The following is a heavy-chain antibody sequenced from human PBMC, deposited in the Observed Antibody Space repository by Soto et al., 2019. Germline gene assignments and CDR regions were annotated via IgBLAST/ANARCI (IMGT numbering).Heavy chain of an antibody. D-gene: IGHD6-6*01. CDR1: GFSLSTSGMC. CDR2: IDWDDDK. V-gene: IGHV2-70*01. CDR3: ARMSIAANTHPFDY. J-gene: IGHJ4*02. Sequence: ASGPTLVNPTQTLTLTCTFSGFSLSTSGMCVSWIRQPPGKALEWLALIDWDDDKYYSTSLKTRLTISKDTSKNQVVLTMTNMDPVDTATYYCARMSIAANTHPFDYWGQGTLVTVSS.